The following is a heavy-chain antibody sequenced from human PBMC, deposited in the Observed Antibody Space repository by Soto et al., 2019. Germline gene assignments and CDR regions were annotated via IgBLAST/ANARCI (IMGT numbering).Heavy chain of an antibody. CDR1: GDSISSGGYY. CDR3: ARVPRSYYGSETNWFDP. CDR2: IYYSGIT. D-gene: IGHD3-10*01. J-gene: IGHJ5*02. V-gene: IGHV4-31*03. Sequence: QVQLQESGPGLVKPSQTLSLTCTVSGDSISSGGYYWSWIRQHPGKGLEWIGYIYYSGITYYNPSHQSRVNISEDTSKNQFPLNLSSVTAADTAVYHCARVPRSYYGSETNWFDPWGQGTLVTVSS.